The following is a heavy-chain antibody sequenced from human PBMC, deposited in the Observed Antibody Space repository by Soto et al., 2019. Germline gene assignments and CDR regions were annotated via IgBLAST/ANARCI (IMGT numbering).Heavy chain of an antibody. CDR3: AKITFWSGFYWFDP. CDR2: IYYSGST. CDR1: GGSSSSYY. D-gene: IGHD3-3*01. V-gene: IGHV4-59*01. J-gene: IGHJ5*02. Sequence: SETLSLTCTVSGGSSSSYYWSWIRQPPGKGLEWIGYIYYSGSTNYNPSLKSRVTISVDTSKSQFSLKLSSVTAADTAVYYCAKITFWSGFYWFDPWGQGTLVTVSS.